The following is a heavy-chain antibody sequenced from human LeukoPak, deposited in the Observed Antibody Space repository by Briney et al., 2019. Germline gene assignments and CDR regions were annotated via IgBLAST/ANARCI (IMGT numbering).Heavy chain of an antibody. J-gene: IGHJ6*02. V-gene: IGHV1-69*01. D-gene: IGHD1-26*01. Sequence: GALVKVSCKASGGTFSSYAISWVRQAPGQGLEWMGGIIPIFGTANYAQKFQGRVTITADESTSTAYMELSSLRSEDTAVYYCARVGRYSGSYLPPIEDVWGQGTTVTVSS. CDR1: GGTFSSYA. CDR2: IIPIFGTA. CDR3: ARVGRYSGSYLPPIEDV.